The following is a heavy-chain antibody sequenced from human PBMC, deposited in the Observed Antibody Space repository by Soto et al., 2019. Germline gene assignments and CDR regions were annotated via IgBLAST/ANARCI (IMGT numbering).Heavy chain of an antibody. V-gene: IGHV4-61*01. Sequence: SEPLSLTCTVSGGSVSSGSYYWSWIRQPPGKGLEWIGYIYYSGSTNYNPSLKSRVTISVDTSKNQFSLKLSSVTAADTAVYYGARRIVGDNSFEDWGQGTLVTV. CDR2: IYYSGST. J-gene: IGHJ4*02. CDR3: ARRIVGDNSFED. CDR1: GGSVSSGSYY. D-gene: IGHD1-26*01.